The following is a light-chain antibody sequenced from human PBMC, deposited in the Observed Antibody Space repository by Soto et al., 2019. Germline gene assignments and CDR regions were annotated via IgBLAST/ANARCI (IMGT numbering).Light chain of an antibody. V-gene: IGKV3-11*01. CDR2: ETS. CDR3: QQRSSWSRT. J-gene: IGKJ1*01. Sequence: EIVLTQSPATLSLSPGERATLSCRASQSVGSYLTWYQQKPGQAPRLLIYETSKRATGIPARFSGSGSGTDFTLTISSLEPEDFAVYYCQQRSSWSRTFGQGTKV. CDR1: QSVGSY.